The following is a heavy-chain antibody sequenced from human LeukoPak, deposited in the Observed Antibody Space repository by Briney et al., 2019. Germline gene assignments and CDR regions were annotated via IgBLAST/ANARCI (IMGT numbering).Heavy chain of an antibody. CDR2: IYYSGST. V-gene: IGHV4-30-4*08. D-gene: IGHD2-8*01. Sequence: SQTLSLTCTVSGGSISSGDYYWSWIRQPPGKGLEWLGYIYYSGSTYYNPSLKSRVTISVNTSKNQLSLMLSSVTAADTAVYYCARVNLRVLIVYAIDYWGQGTLVTVSS. CDR1: GGSISSGDYY. CDR3: ARVNLRVLIVYAIDY. J-gene: IGHJ4*02.